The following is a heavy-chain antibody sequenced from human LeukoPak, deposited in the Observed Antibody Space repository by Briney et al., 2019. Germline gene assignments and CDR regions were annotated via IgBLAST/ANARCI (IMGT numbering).Heavy chain of an antibody. V-gene: IGHV4-31*03. J-gene: IGHJ3*02. D-gene: IGHD5-12*01. CDR1: GGSISSGGYY. Sequence: PSETLSLTCTVSGGSISSGGYYWSWIRQHPGKGLEWIGYIYYSGSTYYNPSLKSRVTISVDTSKNQFSLKLSSVTAADTAVYYCATSPATAYAFDIWGQGTMVTVSS. CDR2: IYYSGST. CDR3: ATSPATAYAFDI.